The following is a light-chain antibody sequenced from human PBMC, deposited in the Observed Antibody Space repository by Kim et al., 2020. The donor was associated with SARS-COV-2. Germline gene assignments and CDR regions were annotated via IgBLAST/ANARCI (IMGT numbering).Light chain of an antibody. V-gene: IGKV3-11*01. CDR2: DAT. CDR3: QQRGN. J-gene: IGKJ5*01. CDR1: QSVATY. Sequence: PGQGATLPSEASQSVATYLAWYQHRPGQAPRLLIYDATKRATGIPARFRGSGSGTDFTLTIGTLEPEDSAVYYCQQRGNFGQGTRLEIK.